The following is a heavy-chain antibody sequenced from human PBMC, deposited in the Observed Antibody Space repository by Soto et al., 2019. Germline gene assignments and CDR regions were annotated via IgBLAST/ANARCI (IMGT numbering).Heavy chain of an antibody. D-gene: IGHD5-18*01. CDR3: ARDTAMVSNY. CDR1: GGSFSGYY. Sequence: PSETLSVTCAVYGGSFSGYYWSWIRQPPGKGLEWIGEINHSGSTNYNPSLKSRVTISVDTSKNQFSLKLSSVTAADTAVYYCARDTAMVSNYWGQGTLVTVSS. J-gene: IGHJ4*02. V-gene: IGHV4-34*01. CDR2: INHSGST.